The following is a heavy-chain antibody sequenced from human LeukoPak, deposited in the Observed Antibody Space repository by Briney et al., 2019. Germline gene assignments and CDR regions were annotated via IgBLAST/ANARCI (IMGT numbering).Heavy chain of an antibody. CDR1: GGTFSSYA. CDR3: ARVRPGYSSSWYSNVGPYYYYMDV. Sequence: ASVKVSCKASGGTFSSYAISWVRQAPGQGLEWMGWINPNSGGTNYAQKFQGRVTMTRDTSISTAYMELSRLRSDDTAVYYCARVRPGYSSSWYSNVGPYYYYMDVWGKGTTVTVSS. CDR2: INPNSGGT. V-gene: IGHV1-2*02. J-gene: IGHJ6*03. D-gene: IGHD6-13*01.